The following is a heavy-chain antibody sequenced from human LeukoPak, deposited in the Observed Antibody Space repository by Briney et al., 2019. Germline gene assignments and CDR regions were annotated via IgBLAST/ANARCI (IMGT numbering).Heavy chain of an antibody. D-gene: IGHD6-6*01. J-gene: IGHJ3*02. Sequence: HSGGSLRLSCAASGFIFDDYAKNWVRQVPGKGLEWVAGISWNSGSPGYADSVKGRFTISRDNAKNSLYLQMNSLRAEDMGLYYCAKERIAAQNLAGALDIWGQGTTVTVSS. CDR1: GFIFDDYA. V-gene: IGHV3-9*03. CDR3: AKERIAAQNLAGALDI. CDR2: ISWNSGSP.